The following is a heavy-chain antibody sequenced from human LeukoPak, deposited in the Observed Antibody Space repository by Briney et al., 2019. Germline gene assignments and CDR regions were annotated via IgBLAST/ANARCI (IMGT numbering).Heavy chain of an antibody. CDR1: GGSISSSSYY. J-gene: IGHJ4*02. CDR2: IYYSGRT. Sequence: KPSETLSLTCTVSGGSISSSSYYWGWIRQPPGKGLEWIGSIYYSGRTYYNPSLKSRVTISVDTSKNQFSLKLGSVTAADTAVYYCARRRGYCSGAICYSYFDYWGQGTLVTVSS. CDR3: ARRRGYCSGAICYSYFDY. D-gene: IGHD2-15*01. V-gene: IGHV4-39*01.